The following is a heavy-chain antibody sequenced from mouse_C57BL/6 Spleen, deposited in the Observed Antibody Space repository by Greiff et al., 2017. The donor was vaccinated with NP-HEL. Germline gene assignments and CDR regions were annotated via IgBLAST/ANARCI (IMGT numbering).Heavy chain of an antibody. V-gene: IGHV5-9-1*02. CDR3: TRDGWLLRGYYAMDY. J-gene: IGHJ4*01. CDR2: ISSGGDYI. CDR1: GFTFSSYA. D-gene: IGHD2-3*01. Sequence: EVKVEESGEGLVKPGGSLKLSCAASGFTFSSYAMSWVRQTPEKRLEWVAYISSGGDYIYYADTVKGRFTISRDNARNTLYLQMSSLKSEDTAMYYCTRDGWLLRGYYAMDYWGQGTSVTVSS.